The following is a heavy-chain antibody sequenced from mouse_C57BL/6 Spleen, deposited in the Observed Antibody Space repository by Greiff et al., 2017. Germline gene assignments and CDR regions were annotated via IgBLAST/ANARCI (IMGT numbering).Heavy chain of an antibody. CDR1: GYTFTSYW. Sequence: VQLQQSGAELAKPGASVKLSCKASGYTFTSYWMHWVKQRPGKGLEWVGYINPSSGYTKYNQKFKDKATLTVDKSSSTAYMQLSSLTYEDSAVYYCARRDDYRGFAYWGQGTTLTVSA. V-gene: IGHV1-7*01. J-gene: IGHJ2*01. CDR3: ARRDDYRGFAY. D-gene: IGHD2-4*01. CDR2: INPSSGYT.